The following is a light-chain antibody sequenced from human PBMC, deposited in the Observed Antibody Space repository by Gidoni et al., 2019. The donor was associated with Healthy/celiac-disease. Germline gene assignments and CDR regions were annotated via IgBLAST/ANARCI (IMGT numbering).Light chain of an antibody. CDR3: QQYGSSFWT. V-gene: IGKV3-20*01. Sequence: ESVLTQSPGTLSLSPGERATLSCRASQSVSSSYLAWYQQKPGQAPRLLIYGASSRATGIPDRFSGSGSGTDFTLTISRLEPEDFAVYYCQQYGSSFWTFGQGTKVEI. CDR1: QSVSSSY. CDR2: GAS. J-gene: IGKJ1*01.